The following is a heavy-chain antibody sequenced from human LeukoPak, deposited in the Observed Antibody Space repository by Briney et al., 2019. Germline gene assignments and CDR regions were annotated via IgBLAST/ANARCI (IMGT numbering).Heavy chain of an antibody. D-gene: IGHD6-6*01. Sequence: TLSLTCTVSGGYISSGSYYWSWIRQPAGKGLEWIGRIYTSGSTNYNPSLKSRVTISVDTSKNQFSLKLSSVTAADTAVYYCEGSSSSPYRFFDYWGQGTLVTVSS. J-gene: IGHJ4*02. CDR2: IYTSGST. CDR1: GGYISSGSYY. V-gene: IGHV4-61*02. CDR3: EGSSSSPYRFFDY.